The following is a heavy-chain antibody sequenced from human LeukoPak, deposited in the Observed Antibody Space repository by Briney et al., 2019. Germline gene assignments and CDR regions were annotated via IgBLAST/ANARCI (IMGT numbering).Heavy chain of an antibody. J-gene: IGHJ4*02. CDR3: VRGCSESIVVVVAATQWGDIDY. Sequence: ASVKVSCKASGYTFTGYYMHWVRQAPGQGLEWMGRINPNSGGTNYAQKFQGRVTMTRDTSISTAYMELSRLRSDDTAAYYCVRGCSESIVVVVAATQWGDIDYWGQGTLVTVSS. CDR1: GYTFTGYY. D-gene: IGHD2-15*01. CDR2: INPNSGGT. V-gene: IGHV1-2*06.